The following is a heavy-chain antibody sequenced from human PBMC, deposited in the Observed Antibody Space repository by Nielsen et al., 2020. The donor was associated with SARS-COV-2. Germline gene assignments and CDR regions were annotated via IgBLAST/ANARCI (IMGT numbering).Heavy chain of an antibody. V-gene: IGHV3-13*01. CDR1: GFTFSSYD. CDR2: IGTAGDT. Sequence: GGSLTLSCAASGFTFSSYDMHWVRQATGKGLEWVSAIGTAGDTYYPGSVKGRFTISRENAKNSLYLQMNSLRAGDTAVYYCARSSGYYGMDVWGQGTTVTVSS. D-gene: IGHD6-19*01. J-gene: IGHJ6*02. CDR3: ARSSGYYGMDV.